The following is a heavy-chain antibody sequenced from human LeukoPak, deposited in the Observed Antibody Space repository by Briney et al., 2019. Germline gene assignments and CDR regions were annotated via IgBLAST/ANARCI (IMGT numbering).Heavy chain of an antibody. Sequence: PGGSLRLSCAASGFTLSTYWMSWFRQAPEKGPEWVANIKQDGSEKYYVDSVKGRFSISRDNAKNSPYLQMNSLRAEDTAVYYCARGGAVGSYWGQGTLVTVSS. D-gene: IGHD1-26*01. CDR2: IKQDGSEK. CDR1: GFTLSTYW. V-gene: IGHV3-7*01. J-gene: IGHJ4*02. CDR3: ARGGAVGSY.